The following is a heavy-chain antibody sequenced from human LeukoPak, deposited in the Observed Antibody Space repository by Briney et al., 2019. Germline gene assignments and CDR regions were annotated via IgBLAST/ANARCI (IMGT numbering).Heavy chain of an antibody. J-gene: IGHJ1*01. V-gene: IGHV3-74*01. D-gene: IGHD3-22*01. CDR3: ARAPSEIGGYYPEYFRH. CDR1: GFTFSSDL. Sequence: GGSLRLSCAASGFTFSSDLMHGVRQAPGKGLVWVSRIKSDGSTRYADSVKGRFTISRDNAKNTVSLQMNSLRAEDTGVYYCARAPSEIGGYYPEYFRHWGPGHPGHRLP. CDR2: IKSDGST.